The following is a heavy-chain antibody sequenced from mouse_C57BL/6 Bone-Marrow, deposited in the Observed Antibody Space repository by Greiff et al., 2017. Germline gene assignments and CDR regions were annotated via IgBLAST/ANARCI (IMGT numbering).Heavy chain of an antibody. CDR1: EYEFPSHD. D-gene: IGHD1-1*01. Sequence: EVKLEESGGGLVQPGESLKLSCESNEYEFPSHDMSWVRKTPEKRLELVAAINSDGGSTYYPDTMERRFIISRDNTKKTLYLQMSSLRSEDTALYYCARHGPNYYGNHWYFDVWGTGTTVTVSS. V-gene: IGHV5-2*03. CDR2: INSDGGST. J-gene: IGHJ1*03. CDR3: ARHGPNYYGNHWYFDV.